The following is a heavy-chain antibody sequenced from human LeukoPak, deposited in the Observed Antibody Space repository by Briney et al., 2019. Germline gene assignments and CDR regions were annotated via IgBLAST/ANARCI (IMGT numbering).Heavy chain of an antibody. CDR1: GFTFSSYA. Sequence: PGGSLRLSCAASGFTFSSYAMSWVRQAPGKGLEWVSAISGSGGSTYYADSVKGRFTISRDNSKNTLYLQMNSLRAEDAAVYYCAKLIYSDYYYGMDVWGQGTTVTVSS. CDR3: AKLIYSDYYYGMDV. D-gene: IGHD2-15*01. CDR2: ISGSGGST. V-gene: IGHV3-23*01. J-gene: IGHJ6*02.